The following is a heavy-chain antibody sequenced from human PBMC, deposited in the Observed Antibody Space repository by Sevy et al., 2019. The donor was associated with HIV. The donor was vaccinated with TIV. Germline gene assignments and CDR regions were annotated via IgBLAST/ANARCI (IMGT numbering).Heavy chain of an antibody. V-gene: IGHV3-15*01. CDR3: TGVGVVTNYGMDV. CDR1: GFTFSNAW. D-gene: IGHD3-3*01. CDR2: IKSKTDGGTT. J-gene: IGHJ6*02. Sequence: GGSLRLSCAASGFTFSNAWMSWVRQAPGKGLEWVGRIKSKTDGGTTDYTAPVKGRFTISRDDSKNTLYLQMNSLKTEDTAVYYCTGVGVVTNYGMDVWGQGTTVTVSS.